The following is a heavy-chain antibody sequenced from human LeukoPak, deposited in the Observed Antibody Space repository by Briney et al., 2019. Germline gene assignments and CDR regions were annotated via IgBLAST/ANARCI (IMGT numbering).Heavy chain of an antibody. V-gene: IGHV3-53*01. J-gene: IGHJ4*02. CDR1: GFTVSSNY. CDR2: IHSDGTT. D-gene: IGHD5-18*01. Sequence: PGGSLRLSCAASGFTVSSNYMTWVRQAPGKGPEWVSVIHSDGTTYYADSVKGRFTISRDNSKNTLYLQMSSLRADDTAVYYCAREPGYSYGAFDYWGQGALVTVSS. CDR3: AREPGYSYGAFDY.